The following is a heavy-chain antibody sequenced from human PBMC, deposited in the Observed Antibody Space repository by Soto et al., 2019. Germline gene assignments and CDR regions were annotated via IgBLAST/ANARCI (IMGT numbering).Heavy chain of an antibody. CDR3: ARGGIAARKGRWFDP. V-gene: IGHV4-59*01. D-gene: IGHD6-6*01. CDR1: GGSLGDYY. Sequence: SETLSLTCTVSGGSLGDYYGTWIRQPPGKGLEWIGYIHYSGSTNYNPSLKSRVTISVDTSKNQFSLKLRSVTAADTAMYHCARGGIAARKGRWFDPWGQGAPVTVSS. CDR2: IHYSGST. J-gene: IGHJ5*02.